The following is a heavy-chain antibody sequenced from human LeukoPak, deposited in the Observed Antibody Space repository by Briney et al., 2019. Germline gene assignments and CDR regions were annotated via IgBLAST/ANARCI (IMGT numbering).Heavy chain of an antibody. CDR1: DGSINSYY. D-gene: IGHD1-26*01. CDR2: IYYNGNT. CDR3: ARGRSNYYGMDV. V-gene: IGHV4-59*01. Sequence: PSETLSLTCSVSDGSINSYYWNWIRRPPGKGLEWIGYIYYNGNTNYSPSLKSRVTMSVDASKNLLSPKVSSVTAADTAVYYCARGRSNYYGMDVWGQGTTVTVSS. J-gene: IGHJ6*02.